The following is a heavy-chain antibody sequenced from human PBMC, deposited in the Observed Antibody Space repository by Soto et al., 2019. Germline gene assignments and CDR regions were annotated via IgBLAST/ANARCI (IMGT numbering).Heavy chain of an antibody. CDR3: AKDYYYDSSGYGDDAFDI. J-gene: IGHJ3*02. CDR1: GFTFSSYG. CDR2: ISYDGSNK. V-gene: IGHV3-30*18. Sequence: GGSLRLSCAASGFTFSSYGMHWVRQAPGKGLEWVAVISYDGSNKYYADSVKGRFTISRDNSKNTLYLQMNSLRAEDTAVYYCAKDYYYDSSGYGDDAFDIWGQGTMVTVSS. D-gene: IGHD3-22*01.